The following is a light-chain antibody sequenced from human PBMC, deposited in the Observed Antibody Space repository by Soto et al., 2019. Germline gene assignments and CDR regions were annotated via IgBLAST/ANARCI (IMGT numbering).Light chain of an antibody. CDR1: EGIRNN. V-gene: IGKV1-17*01. J-gene: IGKJ1*01. Sequence: DIQMTQSPSSLSASVGDRVTITCRASEGIRNNLGWFQQKPGKAPKRLIYLASSLQSGVPSRFSGSGSGTEFTLTISSLQPEDLAIYYCQQSYSTPLTFGLGTKVDIK. CDR3: QQSYSTPLT. CDR2: LAS.